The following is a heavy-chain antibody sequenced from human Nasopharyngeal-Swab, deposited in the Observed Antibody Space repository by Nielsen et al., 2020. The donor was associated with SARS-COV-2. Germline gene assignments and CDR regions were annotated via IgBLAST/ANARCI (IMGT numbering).Heavy chain of an antibody. D-gene: IGHD3-10*01. V-gene: IGHV5-10-1*01. J-gene: IGHJ6*02. CDR1: GYIFSSYW. Sequence: GESLKISCKGSGYIFSSYWISWVRQMPGKGLEWMWIIDPSDSYSNYSPSFQGHVTISVDKSLSSAFLQWSSLKASDTALYYFARRSFYYGSGTVRGMDVWGQGTTVTVSS. CDR2: IDPSDSYS. CDR3: ARRSFYYGSGTVRGMDV.